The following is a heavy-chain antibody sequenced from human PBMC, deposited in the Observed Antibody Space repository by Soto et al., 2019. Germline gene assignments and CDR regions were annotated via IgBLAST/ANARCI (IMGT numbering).Heavy chain of an antibody. CDR3: ASGLQGSCSGGSCYSRGHYYYYMDV. V-gene: IGHV4-59*08. D-gene: IGHD2-15*01. CDR2: IYYSGST. J-gene: IGHJ6*03. CDR1: GGSISSYY. Sequence: SETLSLTCTVSGGSISSYYWSWIRQPPGKGLEWIGYIYYSGSTNYNPSLKSRVTISVDTSKNQFSLKLSSVTAADTAVYYCASGLQGSCSGGSCYSRGHYYYYMDVWGKGTTVTVSS.